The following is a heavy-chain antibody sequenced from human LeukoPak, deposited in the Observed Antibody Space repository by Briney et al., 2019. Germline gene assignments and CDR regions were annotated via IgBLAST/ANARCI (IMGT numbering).Heavy chain of an antibody. CDR2: IYYIGNT. D-gene: IGHD3/OR15-3a*01. J-gene: IGHJ4*02. Sequence: SETLSLTCTVSGGSISSYYWNWIRQPAGKGLEWIASIYYIGNTFYNASLRSRVTVSVRTSDNQFSLKLRSMTAADTAIYYCARGDWRYGDFDSWGRGTLVTVSS. CDR3: ARGDWRYGDFDS. V-gene: IGHV4-4*07. CDR1: GGSISSYY.